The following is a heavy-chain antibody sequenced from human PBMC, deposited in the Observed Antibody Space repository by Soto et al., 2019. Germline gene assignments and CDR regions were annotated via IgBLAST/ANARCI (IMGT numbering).Heavy chain of an antibody. D-gene: IGHD2-15*01. CDR2: IKSKTDGGTT. Sequence: GGSLRLSCAASGFTFTNALMNWVRQAPGKGLEWVGRIKSKTDGGTTDYAAPVKGRFTISRDDSKNTLYLQMNSLKTEDTALYYCTTAPHDGGQNWFDPWGQGTLVTVSS. J-gene: IGHJ5*02. CDR1: GFTFTNAL. CDR3: TTAPHDGGQNWFDP. V-gene: IGHV3-15*07.